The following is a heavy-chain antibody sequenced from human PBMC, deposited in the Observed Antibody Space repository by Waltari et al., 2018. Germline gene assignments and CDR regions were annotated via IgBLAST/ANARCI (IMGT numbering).Heavy chain of an antibody. Sequence: QVQLVESGGGVVQPGRSLRLSCAASGFTFSSYAMHWVRQAPGKGMEWVAVISYDGSNKYYADSVKGRFTISRDNSKNTLYLQMNSLRAEDTAVYYCARALGDSGYDWGQGTLVTVSS. CDR1: GFTFSSYA. J-gene: IGHJ4*02. V-gene: IGHV3-30-3*01. D-gene: IGHD5-12*01. CDR2: ISYDGSNK. CDR3: ARALGDSGYD.